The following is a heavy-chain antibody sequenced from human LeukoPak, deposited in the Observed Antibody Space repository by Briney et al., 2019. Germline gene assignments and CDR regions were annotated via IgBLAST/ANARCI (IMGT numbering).Heavy chain of an antibody. CDR2: ISYDGSNK. V-gene: IGHV3-30-3*01. CDR1: GFTFSSYA. J-gene: IGHJ4*02. Sequence: PGGSLRLSCAASGFTFSSYAMHWVRQAPGKGLEWVAVISYDGSNKYYADSVKGRFTISRDNSKNTLYLQMNSLRAEDTAVYYCAKDVSYRLDYWGQGTLVTVSS. D-gene: IGHD4-11*01. CDR3: AKDVSYRLDY.